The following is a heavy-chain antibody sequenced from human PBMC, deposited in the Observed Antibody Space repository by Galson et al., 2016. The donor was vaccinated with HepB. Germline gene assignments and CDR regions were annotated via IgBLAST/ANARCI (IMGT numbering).Heavy chain of an antibody. CDR3: ARDRDTILSYYGMDV. CDR2: IWNDGSKK. V-gene: IGHV3-33*01. D-gene: IGHD3-9*01. CDR1: GITFSNYG. Sequence: SLRLSCAASGITFSNYGMHWVRQAPGKGLEWVALIWNDGSKKYYADSVKGRFTISRDNSKNTLYLQMNSLRAEDTAVYYCARDRDTILSYYGMDVWGQGTTVTVSS. J-gene: IGHJ6*02.